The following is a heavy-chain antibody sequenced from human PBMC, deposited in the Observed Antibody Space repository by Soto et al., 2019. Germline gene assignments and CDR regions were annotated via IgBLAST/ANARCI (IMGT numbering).Heavy chain of an antibody. J-gene: IGHJ5*02. CDR3: AQRLHHSGLGRERGNWFDP. CDR2: IYWDDDK. V-gene: IGHV2-5*02. CDR1: GFSLSTTGVG. Sequence: QITLKESGPPLVRPTQTLTLTCTFSGFSLSTTGVGVGWIRQPPGKALEWLALIYWDDDKRYSPSLKSRLNIPKDTSKNELIQTMTNMDPLATARYYCAQRLHHSGLGRERGNWFDPWGQGTLVTVSS. D-gene: IGHD3-16*01.